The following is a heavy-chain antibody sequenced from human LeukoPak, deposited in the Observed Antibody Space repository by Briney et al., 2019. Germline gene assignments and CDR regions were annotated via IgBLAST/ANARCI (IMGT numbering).Heavy chain of an antibody. CDR3: ARGDKQLVTYYYYYYMDV. CDR2: INHSGST. V-gene: IGHV4-34*01. Sequence: SETLSLTCAVYGGSFSGYYWSWIRQPPGKGLEWIGEINHSGSTNYNPSLKSRVTISVDTSKNQFSLKLSSVTAADTAVYYCARGDKQLVTYYYYYYMDVWGKGTTVTVSS. CDR1: GGSFSGYY. J-gene: IGHJ6*03. D-gene: IGHD6-13*01.